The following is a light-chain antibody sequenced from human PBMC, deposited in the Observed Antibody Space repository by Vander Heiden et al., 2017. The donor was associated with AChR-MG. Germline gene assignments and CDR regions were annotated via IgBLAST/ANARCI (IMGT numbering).Light chain of an antibody. Sequence: QSVSPQPPSVSAAPGQKVTISCSGSSSNIGNNYVSWYQHLPGTAPKLLIYENNKRPSGIPDRFSGSKSGTSATLDITGLQTGDEADYYCGTWDGSLNAWVFGGGTKLTVL. CDR3: GTWDGSLNAWV. J-gene: IGLJ3*02. CDR2: ENN. V-gene: IGLV1-51*02. CDR1: SSNIGNNY.